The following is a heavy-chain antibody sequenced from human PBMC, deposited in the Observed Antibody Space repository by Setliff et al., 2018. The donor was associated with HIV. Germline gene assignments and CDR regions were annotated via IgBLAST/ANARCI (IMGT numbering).Heavy chain of an antibody. J-gene: IGHJ4*02. CDR2: IKQDGSEK. D-gene: IGHD3-9*01. V-gene: IGHV3-7*01. CDR1: GFTFSRYW. Sequence: GGSLRLSCAASGFTFSRYWMSWVRQAPGKGLEWVANIKQDGSEKYYVDSVKGRFTISRDNAKSSLYLQMNSLRAEDTAVYYCARDVRYSFDYWGQGTLVTVSS. CDR3: ARDVRYSFDY.